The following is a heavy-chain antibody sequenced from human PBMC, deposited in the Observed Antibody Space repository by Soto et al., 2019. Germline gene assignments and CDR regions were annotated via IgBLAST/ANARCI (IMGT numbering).Heavy chain of an antibody. V-gene: IGHV1-69*02. CDR2: IIPILGIA. Sequence: SVKVSCKASGGTFSSYTISWVRQAPGQGLEWMGRIIPILGIANYAQKFQGRVTITADKSTSTAYMELSSLRSEDTAVYYCARVPDIVVVPAAMDVWGQGTTVTVSS. CDR1: GGTFSSYT. CDR3: ARVPDIVVVPAAMDV. D-gene: IGHD2-2*01. J-gene: IGHJ6*02.